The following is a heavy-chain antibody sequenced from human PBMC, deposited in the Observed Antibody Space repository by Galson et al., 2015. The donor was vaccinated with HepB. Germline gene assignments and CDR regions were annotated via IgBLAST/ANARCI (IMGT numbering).Heavy chain of an antibody. J-gene: IGHJ6*03. CDR1: GFTFSSYG. D-gene: IGHD1-26*01. Sequence: SLRLSCAASGFTFSSYGMHWVRQAPGKGLEWVALISYDGSNKYYADSVKGRFTISRDNSKNTLYLQMSSLRGEDTAVYYCAKGHSGSYYSRYYYYMDVWGKGTTVTVSS. CDR3: AKGHSGSYYSRYYYYMDV. V-gene: IGHV3-30*18. CDR2: ISYDGSNK.